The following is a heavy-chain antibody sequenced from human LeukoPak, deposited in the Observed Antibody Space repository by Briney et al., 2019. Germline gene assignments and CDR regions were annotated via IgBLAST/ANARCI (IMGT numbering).Heavy chain of an antibody. J-gene: IGHJ6*02. D-gene: IGHD2-2*01. V-gene: IGHV4-34*01. Sequence: PSETLSLTCAVYGGSFSGYYWSWIRQPPGKGLEWIGEINHSGSTNYNPSLKSRVTISVDTSKNQFSLKLSSVTAADTAVYYCARGFDIVVVPAAHYYYGMDVWGQGTTVTVSS. CDR2: INHSGST. CDR1: GGSFSGYY. CDR3: ARGFDIVVVPAAHYYYGMDV.